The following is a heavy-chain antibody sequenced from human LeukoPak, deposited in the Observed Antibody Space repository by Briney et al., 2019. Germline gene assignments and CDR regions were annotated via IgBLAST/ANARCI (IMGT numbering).Heavy chain of an antibody. D-gene: IGHD1-26*01. Sequence: GGPLRLSHAASGFTFSSYAMSWLHQAPGKGLEWVAAISGSGGSTYYADSVKGRFTISRDNSKNTLHLQMNSLRSEDTAVYYCAKDGYSGSYLLFYYYMDVWGKGTTVTVSS. CDR3: AKDGYSGSYLLFYYYMDV. V-gene: IGHV3-23*01. CDR1: GFTFSSYA. CDR2: ISGSGGST. J-gene: IGHJ6*03.